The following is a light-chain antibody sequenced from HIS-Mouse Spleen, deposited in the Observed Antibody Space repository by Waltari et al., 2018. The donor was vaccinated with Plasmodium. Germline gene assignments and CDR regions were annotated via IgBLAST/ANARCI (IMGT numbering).Light chain of an antibody. CDR2: QDS. J-gene: IGLJ3*02. Sequence: SYELTQPPSVSVSPGQTARITCSGDALPKKYAYCYQQKSGQAPVLVIYQDSKRPAGITGRFSGSSSGTMATLTISGAQVEDEADYYCYSTDSSGNHRVFGGGTKLTVL. CDR1: ALPKKY. CDR3: YSTDSSGNHRV. V-gene: IGLV3-10*01.